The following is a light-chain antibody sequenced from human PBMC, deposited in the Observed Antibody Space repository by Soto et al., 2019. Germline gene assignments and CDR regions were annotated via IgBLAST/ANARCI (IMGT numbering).Light chain of an antibody. J-gene: IGKJ3*01. Sequence: DIQMTQSPSSLSASVGDRVTITCRASQTIIRYLNWYQQKPGRSPNLLIYAASSLHTGVPSRFSASGSWTELTLTISSLHPEDSATYDCHQSYSTPFTFGPGTRVYIK. CDR1: QTIIRY. CDR3: HQSYSTPFT. CDR2: AAS. V-gene: IGKV1-39*01.